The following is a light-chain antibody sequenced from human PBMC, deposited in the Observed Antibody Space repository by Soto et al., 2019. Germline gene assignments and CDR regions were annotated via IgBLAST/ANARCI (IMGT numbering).Light chain of an antibody. V-gene: IGLV2-23*01. CDR3: CSYAGSAGVV. CDR2: EGS. CDR1: SSDFGSYDL. Sequence: QSALTQHDSVSGSPGQSSTISCTGTSSDFGSYDLVSWYQQHPGKVPKLMLYEGSKRPSGVSNRFSGSKSGNTASLTLSGLQAEDEAYYYCCSYAGSAGVVFGGGTQLTVL. J-gene: IGLJ2*01.